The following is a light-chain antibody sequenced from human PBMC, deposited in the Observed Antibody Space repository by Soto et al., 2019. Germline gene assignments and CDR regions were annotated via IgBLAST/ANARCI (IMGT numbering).Light chain of an antibody. CDR2: GAS. CDR1: QSISRY. V-gene: IGKV3-20*01. Sequence: IVLTQSPGTLSLSPWERTTLSCRASQSISRYLAWYQQKPGQGPRLLIYGASSRATGIPDRFSGSGSGTDFTLTISRLEPEDFAVYYCQQYGSSPLTFGGGTKVDIK. J-gene: IGKJ4*01. CDR3: QQYGSSPLT.